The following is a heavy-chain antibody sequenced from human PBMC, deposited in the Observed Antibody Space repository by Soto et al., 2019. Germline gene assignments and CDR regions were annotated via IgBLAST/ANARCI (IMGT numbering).Heavy chain of an antibody. CDR2: INHSGST. CDR3: ARVNRGGYCSGGSCSWYFDL. D-gene: IGHD2-15*01. V-gene: IGHV4-34*01. J-gene: IGHJ2*01. Sequence: QVQLQQWGAGLLKPSETLSLTCAVYGGSFSGYYWSWIRQPPGKGLEWIGEINHSGSTNYNPSLKSRVTISVDTSKNQFSLKLSSVTAADTAVYYCARVNRGGYCSGGSCSWYFDLWGRGTLVTVSS. CDR1: GGSFSGYY.